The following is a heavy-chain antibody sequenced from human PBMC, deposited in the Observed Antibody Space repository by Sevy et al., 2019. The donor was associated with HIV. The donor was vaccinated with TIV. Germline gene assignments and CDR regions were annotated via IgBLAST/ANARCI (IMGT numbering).Heavy chain of an antibody. D-gene: IGHD3-22*01. CDR2: ISYDGNNK. J-gene: IGHJ4*02. V-gene: IGHV3-30-3*01. CDR3: ARDVSYYDRSGYSLDY. CDR1: GFTFSSYA. Sequence: GGSLRLSCAASGFTFSSYAIHWVRQAPGKGLEWVAVISYDGNNKYYADSVKGRFTISRDNSKNTLYLQMNSLRAEDTAGYYCARDVSYYDRSGYSLDYWGQGTVVTVSS.